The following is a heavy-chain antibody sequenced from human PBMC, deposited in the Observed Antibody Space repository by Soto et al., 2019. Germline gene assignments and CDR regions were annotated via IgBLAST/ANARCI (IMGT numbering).Heavy chain of an antibody. Sequence: QVQLQESGPGLVKPSQTLSLTCTVSGGSINSGGYYWGWIRQHPEKGLEWIGYIYYSGSIYYNPSLRSRVTLSVDTSKNQLSLKLSAVTAADTSVYYCAREGDDSGKYHYRVDSWGQGTLVTVSS. CDR3: AREGDDSGKYHYRVDS. CDR2: IYYSGSI. D-gene: IGHD1-26*01. V-gene: IGHV4-31*03. J-gene: IGHJ4*02. CDR1: GGSINSGGYY.